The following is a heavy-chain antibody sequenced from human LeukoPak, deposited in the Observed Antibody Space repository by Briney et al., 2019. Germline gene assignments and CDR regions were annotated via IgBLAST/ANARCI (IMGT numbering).Heavy chain of an antibody. J-gene: IGHJ4*02. Sequence: GGSLRLSCAASGFTFSDYYMSWVRQAPGKGLEWVSYISSSSSTIYYADSVKGRFTITRDHARSSLSLQMHSLTADDTAVYYCARSRRDSAWYIDDYWGQGTQVTVSS. CDR1: GFTFSDYY. V-gene: IGHV3-11*04. CDR3: ARSRRDSAWYIDDY. CDR2: ISSSSSTI. D-gene: IGHD6-13*01.